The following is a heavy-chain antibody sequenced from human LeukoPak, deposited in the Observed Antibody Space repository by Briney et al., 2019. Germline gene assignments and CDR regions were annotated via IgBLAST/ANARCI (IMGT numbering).Heavy chain of an antibody. CDR2: ISYDGSNK. Sequence: GGSLRLSCAASGFTFSSYAMHWVRQAPGKGLEWVAVISYDGSNKYYADSVKGRFTISRDNSKNTLYLQMNSLRAEDTAVYYCARDSGYSYGNYYYYYGMDVWGQGTTVTVSS. CDR1: GFTFSSYA. D-gene: IGHD5-18*01. V-gene: IGHV3-30-3*01. J-gene: IGHJ6*02. CDR3: ARDSGYSYGNYYYYYGMDV.